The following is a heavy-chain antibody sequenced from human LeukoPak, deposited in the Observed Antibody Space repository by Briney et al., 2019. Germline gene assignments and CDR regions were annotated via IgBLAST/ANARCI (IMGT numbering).Heavy chain of an antibody. CDR2: IKQDGSEK. V-gene: IGHV3-7*01. CDR1: GFTFSSYW. J-gene: IGHJ4*02. Sequence: PGGSLRLSCAASGFTFSSYWMSWVRQAPGKGLEWVVNIKQDGSEKYYVDSVKGRFTISRDNAKNSLYLQMNSLRAEDTAVYYCARGPNHYDFWSGYEYYFDYWGQGTLVTVSS. D-gene: IGHD3-3*01. CDR3: ARGPNHYDFWSGYEYYFDY.